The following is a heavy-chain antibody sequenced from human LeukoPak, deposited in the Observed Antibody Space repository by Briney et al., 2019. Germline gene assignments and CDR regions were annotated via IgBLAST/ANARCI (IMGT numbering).Heavy chain of an antibody. D-gene: IGHD5-24*01. CDR2: ISFDETKK. CDR3: ARMKAITGASLDY. Sequence: GGSLRLSCAASGFSFSKYAMHWVRQAPGKGLEWVAVISFDETKKYYADSVKGRFTISRDNSNNTLFLQMNSLKTEDTAVYFCARMKAITGASLDYWGQGSLVTVSS. J-gene: IGHJ4*02. V-gene: IGHV3-30-3*01. CDR1: GFSFSKYA.